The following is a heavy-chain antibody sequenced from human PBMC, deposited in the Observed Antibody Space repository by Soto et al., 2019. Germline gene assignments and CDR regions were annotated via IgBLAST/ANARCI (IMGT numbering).Heavy chain of an antibody. Sequence: GSLRLSFAASGFSFSNAWMSWVRQAPGKGLEWVGRIKSKNDGGTTNYAAPVKGRFTISRDDSKKTLYLQMNSLKTEDKAVYYCTTDMDWFDPWGQGTLVTVSS. CDR3: TTDMDWFDP. V-gene: IGHV3-15*01. CDR1: GFSFSNAW. D-gene: IGHD3-10*01. CDR2: IKSKNDGGTT. J-gene: IGHJ5*02.